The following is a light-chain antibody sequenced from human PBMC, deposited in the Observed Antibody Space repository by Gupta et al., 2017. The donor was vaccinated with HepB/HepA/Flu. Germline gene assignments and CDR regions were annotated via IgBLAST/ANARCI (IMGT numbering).Light chain of an antibody. CDR1: KSVSSIF. V-gene: IGKV3-20*01. J-gene: IGKJ1*01. CDR3: QQYDSSPWT. Sequence: VLPPSPGILSSSAGEIATTSCRTSKSVSSIFLAWYQQRPGQTPRFLIYSTSTRATGVPYRFGGSGSGTDFTLTINSLQPEDFAVYYCQQYDSSPWTFGQGTKVEIK. CDR2: STS.